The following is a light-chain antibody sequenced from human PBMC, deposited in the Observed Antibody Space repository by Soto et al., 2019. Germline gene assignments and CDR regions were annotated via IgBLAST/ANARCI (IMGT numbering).Light chain of an antibody. V-gene: IGKV3-20*01. CDR3: QQYGSSPST. CDR2: GAS. CDR1: QSVSSSY. Sequence: VMTQSPGTLSLSPGERATLSCRASQSVSSSYLAWYQQKPGQAPRLLIYGASSRATGIPDRFSGSGSGTDFTLTISRLEPEDFAVYYCQQYGSSPSTFGQGTKLEIK. J-gene: IGKJ2*02.